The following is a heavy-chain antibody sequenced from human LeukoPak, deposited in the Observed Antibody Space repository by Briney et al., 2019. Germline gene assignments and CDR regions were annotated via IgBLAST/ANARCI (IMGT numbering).Heavy chain of an antibody. CDR3: AKVPGSGWDY. D-gene: IGHD6-19*01. CDR1: GFAFDSFA. CDR2: IGDSSSHT. J-gene: IGHJ4*02. V-gene: IGHV3-23*01. Sequence: PGGSLRLSCAASGFAFDSFAMSWVRQAPGQGLAWVSAIGDSSSHTYYADSVKGRFTISRDNSKNTLYLQMNSLRAEDTAVYYCAKVPGSGWDYWGQGTLVTVSS.